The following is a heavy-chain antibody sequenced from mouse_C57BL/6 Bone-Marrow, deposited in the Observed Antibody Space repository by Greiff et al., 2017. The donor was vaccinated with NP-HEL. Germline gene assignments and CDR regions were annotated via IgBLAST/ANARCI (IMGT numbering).Heavy chain of an antibody. CDR1: GFSLTSYG. D-gene: IGHD2-4*01. J-gene: IGHJ4*01. Sequence: VQLQESGPGLVQPSQSLSITCTVSGFSLTSYGVHWVRQSPGKGLEWLGVIWRGGSTDYNAALMSRLSITKDNSKSQVFFKMNSLQADDTAIYYCAKHDYGYAMDYWGQGTSVTVSS. CDR2: IWRGGST. V-gene: IGHV2-5*01. CDR3: AKHDYGYAMDY.